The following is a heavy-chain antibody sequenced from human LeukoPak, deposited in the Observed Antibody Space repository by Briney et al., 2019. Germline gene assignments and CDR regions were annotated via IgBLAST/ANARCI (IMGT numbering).Heavy chain of an antibody. V-gene: IGHV4-59*12. D-gene: IGHD3-10*01. CDR3: ARGRRFGEYSTKFDY. CDR2: ISYSGST. J-gene: IGHJ4*02. Sequence: SETLSLTCTVSGGSISSYYWSWVRQPPGKGLEWIGYISYSGSTNYNPSLKSRVTISVDTSKNQFSLKLSSVTAADTAVYYCARGRRFGEYSTKFDYWGQGTLVTVSS. CDR1: GGSISSYY.